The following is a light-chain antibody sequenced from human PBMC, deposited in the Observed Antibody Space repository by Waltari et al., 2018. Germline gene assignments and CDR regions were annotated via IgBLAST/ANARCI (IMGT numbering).Light chain of an antibody. V-gene: IGKV2-28*01. CDR2: LGS. Sequence: DIVMTQSPLSLPVTPGEPASISCRSSQSLLRSNVYNYLDWYLQKPGQSPELLIYLGSNRASGVPDRFSGSGSGTDFTLKISRVEAEDVGVYYCMQALQTPMYTFGQGTKLEIK. CDR1: QSLLRSNVYNY. J-gene: IGKJ2*01. CDR3: MQALQTPMYT.